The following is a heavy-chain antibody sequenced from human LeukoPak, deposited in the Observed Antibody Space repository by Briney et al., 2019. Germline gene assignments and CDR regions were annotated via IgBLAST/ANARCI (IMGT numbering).Heavy chain of an antibody. Sequence: GGSLRLSCAASGFTFSDYYMSWIRQAPGKGLEWVSYISSSGSTIYYADSVKGRFTISRDNAKNSLYLQMNSLRAEDTAVYYCARDRCSGGSCYPGYYYYYMDVWXXXTTVTIS. D-gene: IGHD2-15*01. CDR2: ISSSGSTI. V-gene: IGHV3-11*01. CDR3: ARDRCSGGSCYPGYYYYYMDV. J-gene: IGHJ6*03. CDR1: GFTFSDYY.